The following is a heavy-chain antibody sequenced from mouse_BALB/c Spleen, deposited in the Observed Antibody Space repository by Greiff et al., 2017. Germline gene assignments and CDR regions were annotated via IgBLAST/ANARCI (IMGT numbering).Heavy chain of an antibody. CDR1: GFTFTAYY. J-gene: IGHJ2*01. CDR3: ARDQLGDY. CDR2: IRNKANGYTT. D-gene: IGHD4-1*02. Sequence: EVMLVESGGGLVQPGGSLRLSCATSGFTFTAYYMSWIRQPPGKALEWLGFIRNKANGYTTEYSASVKGRFTISRDNSQSILYLQMNTLRAEDSATYYCARDQLGDYWDQGTTLTVSS. V-gene: IGHV7-3*02.